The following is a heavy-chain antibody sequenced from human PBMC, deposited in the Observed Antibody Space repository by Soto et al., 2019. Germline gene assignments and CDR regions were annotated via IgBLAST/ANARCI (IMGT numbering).Heavy chain of an antibody. Sequence: QVQLVQSGSEVKKPGASVKISCKASGYTFTTQGISWVRQAPGQGLEWMGWISAYSGNTNYAQKIQGRVTMTTDTSTSTSYMELRSLRSDDTAVYYCARDRSGVTYYDRSGYSDKAFDIWSQGTMLTVSS. D-gene: IGHD3-22*01. J-gene: IGHJ3*02. CDR2: ISAYSGNT. CDR3: ARDRSGVTYYDRSGYSDKAFDI. CDR1: GYTFTTQG. V-gene: IGHV1-18*01.